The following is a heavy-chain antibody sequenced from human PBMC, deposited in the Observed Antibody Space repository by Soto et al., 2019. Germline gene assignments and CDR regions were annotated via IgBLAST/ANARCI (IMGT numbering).Heavy chain of an antibody. CDR1: GFTFSSYT. CDR3: AKDGGSSYYYYMDV. Sequence: EVQLLESGGGVVQTGGSLRLSCAASGFTFSSYTMTWVRQAPGKGLVWVAAIGSSGGNTDYVDSVKGRFTISRDNSKNTLYLQMSSLRAEDTAVYYCAKDGGSSYYYYMDVWGKGTTLTVAS. D-gene: IGHD2-15*01. V-gene: IGHV3-23*01. J-gene: IGHJ6*03. CDR2: IGSSGGNT.